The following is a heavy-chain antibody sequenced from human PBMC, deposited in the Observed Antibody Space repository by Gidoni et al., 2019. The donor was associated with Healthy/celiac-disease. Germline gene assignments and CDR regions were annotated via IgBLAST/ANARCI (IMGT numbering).Heavy chain of an antibody. V-gene: IGHV3-23*01. CDR2: VSGSGGST. CDR3: AKGVFWSGYYYYYYGMDV. Sequence: EVQLLESGGGLVQPGGSLRLSCAASGFTFSSDARSWVRQAPGKGLEWVLAVSGSGGSTFYADSVKGRFTISRDNSKNTLYLQMNSLRAEDTAVYYCAKGVFWSGYYYYYYGMDVWGQGTTVTVSS. CDR1: GFTFSSDA. D-gene: IGHD3-3*01. J-gene: IGHJ6*02.